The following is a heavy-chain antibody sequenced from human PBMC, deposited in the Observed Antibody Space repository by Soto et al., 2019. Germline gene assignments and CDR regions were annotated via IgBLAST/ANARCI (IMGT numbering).Heavy chain of an antibody. J-gene: IGHJ5*02. D-gene: IGHD3-10*01. CDR1: GFTFSSYS. Sequence: GGSLRLSCAASGFTFSSYSMNWVRQAPGKGLEWVSYISSSSSTIYYADSVKGRFTISRDNAKNSLYLQMNSLRAEDTAVYYCARDRRPVFGELRNWFDPWGQGTLVTVSS. V-gene: IGHV3-48*01. CDR3: ARDRRPVFGELRNWFDP. CDR2: ISSSSSTI.